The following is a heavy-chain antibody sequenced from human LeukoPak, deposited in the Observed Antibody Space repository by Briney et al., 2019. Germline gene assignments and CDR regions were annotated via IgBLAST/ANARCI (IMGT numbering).Heavy chain of an antibody. CDR1: GGSISSGSYY. V-gene: IGHV4-61*02. Sequence: SETLSLTCTVSGGSISSGSYYWSWIRQPAGKGLEWIGRIYTSGSTNYNPSLKSRVTMSVDTSKNQFSLKLSSVTAADTAVYYCARDLRPAPAGAPNKKTVLHSSSMSDAFDIWGQGTMVTVSS. CDR2: IYTSGST. CDR3: ARDLRPAPAGAPNKKTVLHSSSMSDAFDI. D-gene: IGHD6-6*01. J-gene: IGHJ3*02.